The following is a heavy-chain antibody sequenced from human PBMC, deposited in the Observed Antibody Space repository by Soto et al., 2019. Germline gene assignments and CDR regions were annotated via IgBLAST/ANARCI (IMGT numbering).Heavy chain of an antibody. CDR3: AKALGYSNLNHPDYYYGMDV. D-gene: IGHD4-4*01. Sequence: GGSLRLSCAASGFTFSSYAMSWVRQAPGKGLEWVSAISGSGGSTYYADSVKGRFTISRDNSKNTLYLQMNSLRAEDTAVYYCAKALGYSNLNHPDYYYGMDVWGQGTTVTVSS. J-gene: IGHJ6*02. CDR2: ISGSGGST. CDR1: GFTFSSYA. V-gene: IGHV3-23*01.